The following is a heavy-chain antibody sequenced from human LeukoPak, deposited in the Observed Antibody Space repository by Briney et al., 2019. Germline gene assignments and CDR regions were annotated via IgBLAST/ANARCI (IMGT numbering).Heavy chain of an antibody. CDR3: ARALGGCSGGSCGYYFDY. Sequence: SETLSLTCTVSGGSISSHYWSWIRQPPGKGLEWIGYIYYSGSTNYNPSPKSRVTISVDTSKNQFSLKLSSVTAADTAVYYCARALGGCSGGSCGYYFDYWGQGTLVTVSS. D-gene: IGHD2-15*01. J-gene: IGHJ4*02. CDR2: IYYSGST. CDR1: GGSISSHY. V-gene: IGHV4-59*11.